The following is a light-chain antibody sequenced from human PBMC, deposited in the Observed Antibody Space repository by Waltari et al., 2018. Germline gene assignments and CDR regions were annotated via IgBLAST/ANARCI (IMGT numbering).Light chain of an antibody. CDR2: EVS. J-gene: IGLJ3*02. CDR3: CSYAGSSTFWV. V-gene: IGLV2-23*02. Sequence: QSALTQPASVSGSPGQSITISCTGTSSDVGSYNLVSWYQQHPGKAPKLMIYEVSKRPSWVSNRFSGSKSCNTASLTISGLQAEDEADYYCCSYAGSSTFWVFGGGTKLTVL. CDR1: SSDVGSYNL.